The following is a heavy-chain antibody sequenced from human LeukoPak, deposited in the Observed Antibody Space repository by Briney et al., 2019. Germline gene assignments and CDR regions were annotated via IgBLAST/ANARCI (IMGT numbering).Heavy chain of an antibody. V-gene: IGHV4-31*03. Sequence: PSQTLSLTCTVSGGSISSGGYYWSWIRQHPGKGLEWIGYIYYSGSTYYNTSLKSRLTISVDTSKNQFSLKLSSVTAADTAVYYCARVSGGYYVVDYWGQGTLVTVSS. D-gene: IGHD1-26*01. J-gene: IGHJ4*02. CDR2: IYYSGST. CDR3: ARVSGGYYVVDY. CDR1: GGSISSGGYY.